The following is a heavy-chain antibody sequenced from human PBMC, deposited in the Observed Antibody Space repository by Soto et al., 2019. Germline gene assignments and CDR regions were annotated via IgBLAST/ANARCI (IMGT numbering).Heavy chain of an antibody. V-gene: IGHV1-69*02. CDR2: IIPILGIA. CDR3: ARTSEEIVVVPDAMRPFDY. Sequence: QVQLVQSGAEVKKPGSSVKVSCKASGGTFSSYTISWVRQAPGQGLEWMGRIIPILGIANYAQKFQGRVTITADKSTSTAYMELSSLRSEDTAVYYCARTSEEIVVVPDAMRPFDYWGQGTLVTVSS. D-gene: IGHD2-2*01. J-gene: IGHJ4*02. CDR1: GGTFSSYT.